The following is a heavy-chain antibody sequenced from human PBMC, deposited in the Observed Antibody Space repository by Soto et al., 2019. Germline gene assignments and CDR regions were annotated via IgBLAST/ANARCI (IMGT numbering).Heavy chain of an antibody. J-gene: IGHJ4*02. CDR3: ARDRYDYVWGSYRYTCDY. CDR1: GFTFSSYA. V-gene: IGHV3-30-3*01. D-gene: IGHD3-16*02. Sequence: QVQLVESGGGVVQPGRSLRLSCAASGFTFSSYAMHWVRQAPGKGLEWVAVISYDGSNKYYADSVKGRFTISRDNSKNTLYLQMNRLRAEDTAVYYCARDRYDYVWGSYRYTCDYWGQGTLVTVSS. CDR2: ISYDGSNK.